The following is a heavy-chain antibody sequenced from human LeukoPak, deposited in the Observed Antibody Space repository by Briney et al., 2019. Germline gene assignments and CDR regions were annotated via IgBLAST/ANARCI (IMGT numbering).Heavy chain of an antibody. CDR2: IHFSGNS. CDR3: ARFTRSSSSHYYYYAMDV. V-gene: IGHV4-39*01. D-gene: IGHD6-6*01. J-gene: IGHJ6*02. CDR1: GGSISMSTYY. Sequence: PSETLSLTCTVSGGSISMSTYYWGWIRQPPGKGLECIGSIHFSGNSYYNPSPSLTSRVTISVDTSKNQFSLNVISATAADTAVYYCARFTRSSSSHYYYYAMDVWGQGTTVTVSS.